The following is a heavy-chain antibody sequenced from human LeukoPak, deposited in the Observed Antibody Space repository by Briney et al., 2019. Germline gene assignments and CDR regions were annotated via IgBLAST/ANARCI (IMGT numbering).Heavy chain of an antibody. V-gene: IGHV3-20*01. Sequence: GGSLRLSCAASGFTFDDYGMSWVHQAPGKGLEWVSGINWNGGSTGYADSVKGRFTISRDNAKNSLYLQMNSLRAEDTALYHCARVNSGDPGTNDYWGQGTLVTVSS. CDR3: ARVNSGDPGTNDY. D-gene: IGHD7-27*01. CDR1: GFTFDDYG. J-gene: IGHJ4*02. CDR2: INWNGGST.